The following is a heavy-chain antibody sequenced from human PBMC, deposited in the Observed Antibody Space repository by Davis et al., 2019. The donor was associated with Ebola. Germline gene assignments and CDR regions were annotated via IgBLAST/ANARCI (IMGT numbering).Heavy chain of an antibody. CDR1: GFAFSDYN. Sequence: GGSLRLSCVVSGFAFSDYNMNWVRLAPGKGLEWVSSISGGSSYIYYGDSVKGRFTISRDNARKSLYLHMSSLRAEDTAVYYCTRGRKNPEFDDYDVVYYYGMDVWGKGTTVTVSS. J-gene: IGHJ6*04. CDR3: TRGRKNPEFDDYDVVYYYGMDV. V-gene: IGHV3-21*01. CDR2: ISGGSSYI. D-gene: IGHD4-17*01.